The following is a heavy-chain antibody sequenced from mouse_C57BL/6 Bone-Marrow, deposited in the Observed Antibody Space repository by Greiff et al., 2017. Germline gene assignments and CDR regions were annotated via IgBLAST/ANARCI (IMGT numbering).Heavy chain of an antibody. CDR3: ARQTPFYYGYGCYAMDY. D-gene: IGHD2-2*01. V-gene: IGHV5-12*01. CDR2: ISNGGGST. J-gene: IGHJ4*01. CDR1: GFTFSDYY. Sequence: EVHLVESGGGLVQPGGSLKLSCAASGFTFSDYYMYWVRQTPEKRLEWVAYISNGGGSTYYPDTVKGRFTISRDNSKNTLYLQMSRLKSEDTAMYYCARQTPFYYGYGCYAMDYWGQGTSVTVSS.